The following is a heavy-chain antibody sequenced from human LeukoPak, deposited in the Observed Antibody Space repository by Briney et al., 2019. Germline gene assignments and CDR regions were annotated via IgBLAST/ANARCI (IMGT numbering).Heavy chain of an antibody. CDR1: GGSISGYY. D-gene: IGHD6-19*01. CDR2: IYTSGST. J-gene: IGHJ4*02. Sequence: SETLSLTCTVSGGSISGYYWSWIRQPAGKGLEWIGRIYTSGSTNYNPSLKSRVTMSVDTSKNQFSLKLSSVTAADTAVYYCARGPYSSGPFDYWGQGTLVTVSS. CDR3: ARGPYSSGPFDY. V-gene: IGHV4-4*07.